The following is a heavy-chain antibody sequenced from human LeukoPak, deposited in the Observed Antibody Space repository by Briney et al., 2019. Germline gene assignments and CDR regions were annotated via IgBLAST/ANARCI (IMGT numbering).Heavy chain of an antibody. CDR2: VSPNSGKT. CDR1: GYSFIRYD. V-gene: IGHV1-8*01. CDR3: ASPVLSGRLRDPFDV. Sequence: ASVKVSCKGSGYSFIRYDINWVRQAPGQGLEWMGWVSPNSGKTGFLPKFQGRIALTTNTPAETAYMELHSLTAADTSLYFCASPVLSGRLRDPFDVWGQGSMVIVSS. D-gene: IGHD1-26*01. J-gene: IGHJ3*01.